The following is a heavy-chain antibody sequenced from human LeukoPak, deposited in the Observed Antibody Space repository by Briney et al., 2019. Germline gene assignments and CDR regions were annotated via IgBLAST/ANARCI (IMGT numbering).Heavy chain of an antibody. J-gene: IGHJ6*02. D-gene: IGHD2-15*01. CDR1: GGSFSGYY. Sequence: SETLSLTCAVYGGSFSGYYWSWIRQPPGKGLEWIGEINHSGSTNYNPSLKSRVTISVDTSKNHFSLKLSSVTAADTGVYYCARHLGYCSGGSCYSFYYYGMDVWGQGTTVTVSS. CDR3: ARHLGYCSGGSCYSFYYYGMDV. CDR2: INHSGST. V-gene: IGHV4-34*01.